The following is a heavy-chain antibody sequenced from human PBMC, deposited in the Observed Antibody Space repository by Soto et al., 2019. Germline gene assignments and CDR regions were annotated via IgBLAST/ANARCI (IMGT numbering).Heavy chain of an antibody. J-gene: IGHJ4*02. CDR3: ARRYGYSFDY. Sequence: SATLSLTSTVSGGSVSSYYWSWIRQPPGKGLEWIGYIYNSGRTNYNPSLKSRVTISVDTSKNQFSLKLSSVTAADTAVYYCARRYGYSFDYWGQGTLVTVSS. D-gene: IGHD1-1*01. CDR1: GGSVSSYY. V-gene: IGHV4-59*08. CDR2: IYNSGRT.